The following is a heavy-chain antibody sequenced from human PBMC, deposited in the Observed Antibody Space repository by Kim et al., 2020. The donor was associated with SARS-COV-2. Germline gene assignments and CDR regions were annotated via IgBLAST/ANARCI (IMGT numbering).Heavy chain of an antibody. J-gene: IGHJ5*02. CDR2: INHSGST. CDR1: GGSFSGYY. V-gene: IGHV4-34*01. CDR3: AREVAYNWNYCLDP. D-gene: IGHD1-7*01. Sequence: SETLSLTCAVYGGSFSGYYWSWIRQPPGKGLEWIGEINHSGSTNYNPSLKSRVTISVDTSKNQFSLKLSSVTAADTAVYYCAREVAYNWNYCLDPWGQGTLVTVSS.